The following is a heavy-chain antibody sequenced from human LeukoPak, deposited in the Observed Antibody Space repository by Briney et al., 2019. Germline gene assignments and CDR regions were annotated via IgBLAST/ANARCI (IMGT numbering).Heavy chain of an antibody. CDR1: GFTFSSYE. D-gene: IGHD3-10*01. CDR2: ISSSGSTI. CDR3: ARDSWFTMVRGVGSENAFDI. Sequence: PGGSLRLSCAASGFTFSSYEMNWVRQAPGKGLEWVSYISSSGSTIYYADSVKGRFTISRDNAKNSLYLQVNSLRAEDTAVYYCARDSWFTMVRGVGSENAFDIWGQGTMVTVSS. V-gene: IGHV3-48*03. J-gene: IGHJ3*02.